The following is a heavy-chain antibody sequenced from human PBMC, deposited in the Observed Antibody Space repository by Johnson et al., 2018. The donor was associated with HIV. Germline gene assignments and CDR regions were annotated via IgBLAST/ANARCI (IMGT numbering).Heavy chain of an antibody. D-gene: IGHD6-6*01. CDR3: ATAARLFDAFDI. CDR2: ISGSGGST. Sequence: VQLVESGGGLVQPGGSLRLSCAASGFTFSSYAMTWVRQAPGTGLEWVSTISGSGGSTYYIDSVKGRFTISRDSSKNTLYLQMNSLRAEDTAVYYCATAARLFDAFDIWGQGTMVTVSS. V-gene: IGHV3-23*04. CDR1: GFTFSSYA. J-gene: IGHJ3*02.